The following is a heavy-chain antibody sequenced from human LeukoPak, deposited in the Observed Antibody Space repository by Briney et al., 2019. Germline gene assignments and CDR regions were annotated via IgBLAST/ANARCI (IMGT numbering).Heavy chain of an antibody. CDR3: ARDSRAYDSSGYYYQLGY. Sequence: GGSLRLSCAASGFTFSSYAMHWVRQAPGKGLEWVAVISYDGSNKYYADSVKGRFTISRDNSKNTLYLQMNSLRAEDTAVYYCARDSRAYDSSGYYYQLGYWGQGTLVTVSS. V-gene: IGHV3-30*04. D-gene: IGHD3-22*01. J-gene: IGHJ4*02. CDR1: GFTFSSYA. CDR2: ISYDGSNK.